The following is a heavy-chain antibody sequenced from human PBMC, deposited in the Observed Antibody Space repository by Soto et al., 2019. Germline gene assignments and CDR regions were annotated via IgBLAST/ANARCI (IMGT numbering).Heavy chain of an antibody. D-gene: IGHD6-13*01. CDR1: GFTFNSYG. J-gene: IGHJ4*02. V-gene: IGHV3-33*01. Sequence: SLRISCAASGFTFNSYGMHWVRQAPGKGLEWVAVIWYDGSNKYYADSVKGRFTISRDNSKNTLYLQMNSLRAEDTAVYYCARDSSGSSWATGDYWGQATLVTVSS. CDR3: ARDSSGSSWATGDY. CDR2: IWYDGSNK.